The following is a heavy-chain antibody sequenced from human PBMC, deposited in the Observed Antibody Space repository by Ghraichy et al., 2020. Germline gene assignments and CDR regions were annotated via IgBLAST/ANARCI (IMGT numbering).Heavy chain of an antibody. Sequence: GESLNISCEGSGFSFSDYSMIWVRLTPRKALEWVSYITESSITIFYTDSVKGRFTISRDNAKNSLYLQMNSLRAEDTAVYYCARLPLPRRAAVGDWYFDLWGRGTLVTVSS. CDR2: ITESSITI. D-gene: IGHD6-13*01. CDR1: GFSFSDYS. CDR3: ARLPLPRRAAVGDWYFDL. J-gene: IGHJ2*01. V-gene: IGHV3-48*01.